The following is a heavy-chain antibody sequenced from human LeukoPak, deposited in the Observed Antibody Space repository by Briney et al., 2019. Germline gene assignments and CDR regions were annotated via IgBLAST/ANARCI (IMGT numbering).Heavy chain of an antibody. D-gene: IGHD2-2*01. CDR3: ARDVGEYCSSTNCYASNS. CDR2: INLNSGGT. Sequence: ASVNVSCKASGYTFTAYYMHWVRQAPGQGLEWMGWINLNSGGTNDAQKFQDRGTMTRDTSISTAYMELSRLRSDDTAVYYCARDVGEYCSSTNCYASNSWGQGTLVTVSS. J-gene: IGHJ4*02. V-gene: IGHV1-2*02. CDR1: GYTFTAYY.